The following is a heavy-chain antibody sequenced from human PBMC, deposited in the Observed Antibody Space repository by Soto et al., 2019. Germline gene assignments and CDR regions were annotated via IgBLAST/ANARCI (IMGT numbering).Heavy chain of an antibody. D-gene: IGHD6-13*01. V-gene: IGHV3-23*01. CDR3: AKGMAAAGTPNWFDP. CDR2: ISGSGGST. J-gene: IGHJ5*02. Sequence: GGSLRLSCAASGFTFSSYAMSWVRQAPGKGLEWVSAISGSGGSTYYADSVKGRFTISRDNSKNTLYLQMNSLRAEDTAVYYCAKGMAAAGTPNWFDPWGQGTLVTVSS. CDR1: GFTFSSYA.